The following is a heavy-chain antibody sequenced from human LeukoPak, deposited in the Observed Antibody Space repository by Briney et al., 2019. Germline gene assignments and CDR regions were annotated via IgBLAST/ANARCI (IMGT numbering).Heavy chain of an antibody. CDR2: IGASGSAT. V-gene: IGHV3-23*01. CDR1: GFIFSNYG. Sequence: GGSLRLSCAASGFIFSNYGMNWVRQAPGKGLEWVAAIGASGSATSYADSVKGRFTISRDNSKNTLYLQMNSLRAEDTALYYCVNPSSISPHNTCSAPWAQEPLVPV. CDR3: VNPSSISPHNTCSAP. J-gene: IGHJ5*02. D-gene: IGHD3-3*02.